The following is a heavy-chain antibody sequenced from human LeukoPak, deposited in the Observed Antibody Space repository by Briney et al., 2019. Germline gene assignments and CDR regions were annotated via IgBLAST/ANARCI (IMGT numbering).Heavy chain of an antibody. CDR2: IYYSGST. CDR1: GGSVSSGSYY. J-gene: IGHJ5*02. D-gene: IGHD3/OR15-3a*01. Sequence: SETLSLTCTVSGGSVSSGSYYWSWIRQPPGKGLEWIGYIYYSGSTNYNPSLKSRVTISVDTSKNQFSLKLSSVTAADTAVYYCARVSDFDDWLDPWGQGTLVTVSS. V-gene: IGHV4-61*01. CDR3: ARVSDFDDWLDP.